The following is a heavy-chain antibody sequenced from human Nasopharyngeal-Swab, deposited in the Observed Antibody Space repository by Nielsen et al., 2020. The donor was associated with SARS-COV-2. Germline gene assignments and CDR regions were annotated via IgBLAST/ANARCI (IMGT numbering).Heavy chain of an antibody. J-gene: IGHJ2*01. V-gene: IGHV3-33*01. D-gene: IGHD2-15*01. CDR1: GFTFRNFG. Sequence: GESLKISCAASGFTFRNFGMHWVRQAPGKGLEWVADIWYDGSNQYYADSVKGRFTVSRDQSKNTLYLQMNSLKAEDTAVYFCVRDHLGYCSGGSCTNWYFDLWGRGTLLTVSS. CDR3: VRDHLGYCSGGSCTNWYFDL. CDR2: IWYDGSNQ.